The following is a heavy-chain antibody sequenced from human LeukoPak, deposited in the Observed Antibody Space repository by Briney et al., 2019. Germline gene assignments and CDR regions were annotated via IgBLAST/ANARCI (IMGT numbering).Heavy chain of an antibody. CDR3: ARVSDPELWFGESGY. V-gene: IGHV3-21*01. D-gene: IGHD3-10*01. CDR2: ISSSSSYI. J-gene: IGHJ4*02. Sequence: PGGSLRLSCAASGFTFSSYSMNWVRQAPGKGLEWVSSISSSSSYIYYADSVKGRFTISRDNAKNSLYLQMNSLRAEDTAVYYCARVSDPELWFGESGYWGQGTLVTVSS. CDR1: GFTFSSYS.